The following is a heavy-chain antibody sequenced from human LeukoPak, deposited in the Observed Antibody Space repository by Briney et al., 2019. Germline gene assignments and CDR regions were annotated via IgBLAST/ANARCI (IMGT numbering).Heavy chain of an antibody. CDR3: AKDGPVDGGATIYDY. Sequence: GGPLRLSFAASGFTFSNYARYWVRQAPAKGLGWGAVISYDGSNKYYADSVKGRFTISRDNSKNTLYLQMNSLRAEDTAVYYCAKDGPVDGGATIYDYWGQGTLVTVSS. J-gene: IGHJ4*02. CDR1: GFTFSNYA. V-gene: IGHV3-30-3*01. CDR2: ISYDGSNK. D-gene: IGHD1-26*01.